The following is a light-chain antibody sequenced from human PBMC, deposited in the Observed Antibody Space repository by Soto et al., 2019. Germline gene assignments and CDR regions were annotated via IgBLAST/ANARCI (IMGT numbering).Light chain of an antibody. CDR2: DAS. V-gene: IGKV1-5*01. CDR3: LQYSSHSWT. CDR1: RGLXDW. J-gene: IGKJ1*01. Sequence: DIQLTQWASTLSASVGDRVTITCRASRGLXDWLGWYQQKPGKAPEVLXFDASSLKSGVPSRLSGSGSGTEFPLTISRLQPYYFATYYCLQYSSHSWTFGQGTKVDIK.